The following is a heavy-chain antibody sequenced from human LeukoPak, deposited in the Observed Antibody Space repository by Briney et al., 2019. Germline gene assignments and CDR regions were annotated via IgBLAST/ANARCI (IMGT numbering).Heavy chain of an antibody. CDR2: INPNSGGT. CDR3: ARDDVVVPAGFDY. J-gene: IGHJ4*02. Sequence: ASVTVSCKASGYTFTGYYMHWVRQAPGQGLEWMGWINPNSGGTNYAQKFQGRVTITRDTSISTAYMELSRLRSDDTAVYYCARDDVVVPAGFDYWGQGTLVTVSS. V-gene: IGHV1-2*02. D-gene: IGHD2-2*01. CDR1: GYTFTGYY.